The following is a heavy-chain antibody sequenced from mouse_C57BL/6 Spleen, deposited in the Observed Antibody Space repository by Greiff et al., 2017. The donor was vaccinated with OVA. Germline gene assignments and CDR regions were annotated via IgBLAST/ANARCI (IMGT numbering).Heavy chain of an antibody. J-gene: IGHJ3*01. CDR1: GFTFSSYG. V-gene: IGHV5-6*01. Sequence: EVKLLESGGDLVKPGGSLKLSCAASGFTFSSYGMSWVRQTPDKRLEWVATISSGGSYTYYPDSVKGRFTISRDNAKNTLYLQMSSLKSEDTAMYYCASADSSGYVRFAYWGQGTLVTVSA. CDR2: ISSGGSYT. D-gene: IGHD3-2*02. CDR3: ASADSSGYVRFAY.